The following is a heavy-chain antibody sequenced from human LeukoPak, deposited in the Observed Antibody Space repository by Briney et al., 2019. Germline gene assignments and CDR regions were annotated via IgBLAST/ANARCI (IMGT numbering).Heavy chain of an antibody. D-gene: IGHD5-18*01. Sequence: GGSLRLSCAASGFTFSNYNMNWVRQAPGKGLEWVSYTSSSSGTIYYADSVKGRFTISRDNAKNSLYLQMNSLRAEDTAVYYCAKHEGYSYGLEYFDYWGQGTLVTVSS. CDR3: AKHEGYSYGLEYFDY. J-gene: IGHJ4*01. CDR2: TSSSSGTI. CDR1: GFTFSNYN. V-gene: IGHV3-48*04.